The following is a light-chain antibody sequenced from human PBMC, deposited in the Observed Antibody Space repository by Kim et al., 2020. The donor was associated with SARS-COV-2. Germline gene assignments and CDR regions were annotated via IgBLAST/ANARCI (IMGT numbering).Light chain of an antibody. CDR1: QSLVYSDGNTY. CDR2: KVS. CDR3: IQGTHWPPT. Sequence: PDAIACRSSQSLVYSDGNTYLTWFQQRQGQSPRRLGYKVSSRDSGVPDRFSGSGSGTDFTLKISRVEAEDGGIYYCIQGTHWPPTFGQGTKVDIK. V-gene: IGKV2-30*01. J-gene: IGKJ1*01.